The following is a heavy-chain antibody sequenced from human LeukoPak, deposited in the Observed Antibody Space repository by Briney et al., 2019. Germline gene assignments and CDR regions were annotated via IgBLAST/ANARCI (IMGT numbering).Heavy chain of an antibody. D-gene: IGHD3-22*01. CDR2: ISHSGTT. Sequence: SETLSLTCAVFGGSLSGYYWSWIRQPPGKGLEWIGEISHSGTTNYNPSLKSRVTISVDTSKNQFSLKLSSVTAADTAVYYCARDKKDYYDSSGYYYFAFDIWGQGTMVNVSS. J-gene: IGHJ3*02. CDR3: ARDKKDYYDSSGYYYFAFDI. CDR1: GGSLSGYY. V-gene: IGHV4-34*01.